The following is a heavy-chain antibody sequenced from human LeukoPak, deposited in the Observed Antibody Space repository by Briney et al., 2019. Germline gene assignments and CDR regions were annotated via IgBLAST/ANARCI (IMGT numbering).Heavy chain of an antibody. V-gene: IGHV3-73*01. CDR3: TRGDLVGVTGRAYQH. J-gene: IGHJ1*01. Sequence: GGCLRLSCAASGFTFSGSAMHWVRQASGKGLEWVGHIRSEGNSYATVYAASVKGRFTISRDDSKNTAYLQMNSLRAEDTALYYCTRGDLVGVTGRAYQHWGQGTLATVSS. D-gene: IGHD1-26*01. CDR2: IRSEGNSYAT. CDR1: GFTFSGSA.